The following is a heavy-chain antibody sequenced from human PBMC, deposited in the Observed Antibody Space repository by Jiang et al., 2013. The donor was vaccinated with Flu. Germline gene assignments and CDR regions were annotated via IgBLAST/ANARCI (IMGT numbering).Heavy chain of an antibody. CDR3: ARRGAVGNRNDGVCYNSWYMDH. Sequence: LLKPSETLSLFCSISGGSISTGVSSWDWIRHPPGKGLEWLASISDSGATHYGPSLGTRVAVAVDTSTNRVSLKLTSVTAADTAVYYCARRGAVGNRNDGVCYNSWYMDHWGQGA. CDR2: ISDSGAT. V-gene: IGHV4-39*01. CDR1: GGSISTGVSS. D-gene: IGHD2-8*01. J-gene: IGHJ4*02.